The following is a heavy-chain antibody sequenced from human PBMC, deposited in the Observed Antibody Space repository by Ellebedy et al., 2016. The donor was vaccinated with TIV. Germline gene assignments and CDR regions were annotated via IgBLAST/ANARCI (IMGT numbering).Heavy chain of an antibody. D-gene: IGHD5-12*01. V-gene: IGHV3-7*04. CDR1: GFTFSSYW. Sequence: GESLKISXAASGFTFSSYWMSWVRQAPGKGLEWVANIKQDGSEKYYVDSVKGRFTISRDNAKNSLYLQMNSLRAEDTAVYYCAREFGGYDSDYWGQGTLVTVSS. CDR2: IKQDGSEK. CDR3: AREFGGYDSDY. J-gene: IGHJ4*02.